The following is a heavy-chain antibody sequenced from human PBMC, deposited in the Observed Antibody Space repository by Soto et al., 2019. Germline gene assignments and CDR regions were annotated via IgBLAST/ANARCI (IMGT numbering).Heavy chain of an antibody. CDR1: GFTVSSNY. CDR3: ARILNYYYGMDV. J-gene: IGHJ6*02. CDR2: IYSGGST. Sequence: QPGGSLRLSCAASGFTVSSNYMSWVRQAPGKGLEWVSVIYSGGSTYYADSVKGRFTISRDNSKNTLYLQMNSLRAEDTAVYYCARILNYYYGMDVWGQGTTVTVSS. V-gene: IGHV3-53*01.